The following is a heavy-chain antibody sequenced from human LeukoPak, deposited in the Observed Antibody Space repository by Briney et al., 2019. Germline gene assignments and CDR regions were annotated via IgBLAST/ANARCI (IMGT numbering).Heavy chain of an antibody. J-gene: IGHJ3*01. CDR1: GGSFNDYH. Sequence: SETLSLTCGVHGGSFNDYHWNWIRQSPGKGPEWIGEINHSGRTNYSPSLKNRVTVSVDTSKSQFSLTLTSVTAADSAVYFCARHDDYPSNSQPDGFDVWGQGTMVTVSS. V-gene: IGHV4-34*01. CDR2: INHSGRT. CDR3: ARHDDYPSNSQPDGFDV. D-gene: IGHD4-23*01.